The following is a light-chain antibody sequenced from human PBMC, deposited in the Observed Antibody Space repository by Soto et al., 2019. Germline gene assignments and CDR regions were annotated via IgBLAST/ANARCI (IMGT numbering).Light chain of an antibody. J-gene: IGLJ2*01. Sequence: QSALTQPPSASGSPGQSVTISCTGTSSDVGGYNYVSWYQQHPGKAPRLMIYEVNKRPSGVPYRLSGSKSGNTASLTVSGRQADDEAVYYCSSYAGNNLLVFGGGTKLTVL. V-gene: IGLV2-8*01. CDR2: EVN. CDR1: SSDVGGYNY. CDR3: SSYAGNNLLV.